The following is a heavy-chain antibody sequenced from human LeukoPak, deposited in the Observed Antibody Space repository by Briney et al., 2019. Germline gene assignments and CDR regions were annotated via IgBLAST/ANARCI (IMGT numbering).Heavy chain of an antibody. J-gene: IGHJ6*02. CDR2: INHNGNVN. Sequence: GGSLRLSCVVSGSTFNRCWMNWARQAPGKGLEWVASINHNGNVNYYVDSVKGRFTISRDNAKNSLYLQMSNLRAEDTAVYFCARGGGLDVWGQGATVTVSS. CDR3: ARGGGLDV. CDR1: GSTFNRCW. D-gene: IGHD3-16*01. V-gene: IGHV3-7*03.